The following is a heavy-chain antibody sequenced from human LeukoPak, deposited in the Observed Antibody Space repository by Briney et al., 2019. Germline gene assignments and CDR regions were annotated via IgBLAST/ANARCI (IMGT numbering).Heavy chain of an antibody. Sequence: ASVKFSCKASGYTFTSYGISCVRQAPGQGLEWMGWISAYNGNTNYAQKLQGRVTMTTDTSTSTAYMELRSLRSDDTAVYYCALSRRVVRDAFDIWGQGTMVTVSS. CDR2: ISAYNGNT. CDR3: ALSRRVVRDAFDI. V-gene: IGHV1-18*01. J-gene: IGHJ3*02. D-gene: IGHD2-15*01. CDR1: GYTFTSYG.